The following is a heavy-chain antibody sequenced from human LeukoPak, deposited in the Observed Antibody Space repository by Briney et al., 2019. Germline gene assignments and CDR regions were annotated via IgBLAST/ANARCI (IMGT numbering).Heavy chain of an antibody. V-gene: IGHV3-30*02. J-gene: IGHJ4*02. CDR2: IRYDGSNK. D-gene: IGHD1-26*01. CDR3: AKDQGIVGATTFDY. Sequence: PGGSLRLSCAASGFTFSSYGMHWVRRAPGKGLEWVAFIRYDGSNKYYADSVKGRFTISRDNSKNTLYLQMNSLRAEDTAVYYCAKDQGIVGATTFDYWGQGTLVTVSS. CDR1: GFTFSSYG.